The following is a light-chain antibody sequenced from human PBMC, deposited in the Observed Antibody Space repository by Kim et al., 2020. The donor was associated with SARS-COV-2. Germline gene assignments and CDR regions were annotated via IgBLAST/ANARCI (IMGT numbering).Light chain of an antibody. J-gene: IGKJ2*01. CDR2: GAS. CDR1: QSVSSTY. V-gene: IGKV3-20*01. CDR3: QQYGSSPRT. Sequence: EIVLTQSPGTLSLSPGERATHSCRASQSVSSTYLAWYQQKPGQAPRLLIYGASSRATGIPDRFSGSGSGTDFTLTISRLEPEDFAVYFCQQYGSSPRTFGQGTKLEI.